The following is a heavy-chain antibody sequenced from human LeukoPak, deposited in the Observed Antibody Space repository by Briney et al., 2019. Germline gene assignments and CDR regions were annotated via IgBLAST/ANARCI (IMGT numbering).Heavy chain of an antibody. Sequence: PGGSLRLSCAASGFTFSSYAMSWVRQAPGKGLEWVSAISGSGGSTYYADSVKGRFTISRDNSKNTLYLQMNSLRAEDTAVYYCAKEKFPLVGASYYFDYWGQGTLVTVSS. J-gene: IGHJ4*02. D-gene: IGHD1-26*01. CDR3: AKEKFPLVGASYYFDY. V-gene: IGHV3-23*01. CDR1: GFTFSSYA. CDR2: ISGSGGST.